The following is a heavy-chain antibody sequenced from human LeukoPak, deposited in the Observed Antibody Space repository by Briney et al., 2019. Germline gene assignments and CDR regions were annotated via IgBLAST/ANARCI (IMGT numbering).Heavy chain of an antibody. CDR3: ASGFLTIFGRVTYMDV. CDR1: GGTFSSYA. J-gene: IGHJ6*03. Sequence: SVKVSCKASGGTFSSYAISWVRQAPGQGPEWMGGIIPIFGTANYAQKFQGRVTITADESTSTAYMELSSLRSEDTAVYYCASGFLTIFGRVTYMDVWGKGTTVTVSS. D-gene: IGHD3-3*01. V-gene: IGHV1-69*01. CDR2: IIPIFGTA.